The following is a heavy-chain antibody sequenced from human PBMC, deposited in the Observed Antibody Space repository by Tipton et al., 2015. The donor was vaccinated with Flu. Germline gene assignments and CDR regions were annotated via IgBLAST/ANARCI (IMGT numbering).Heavy chain of an antibody. CDR3: ARKVTKSPQNWNFIDS. Sequence: TLSLTCAVYGGSFSGYHWSWLRQSPEKGLEWIGEIKDSGSTNYSPSLKSRVTISVDTSKNQFSVKLSSVTAADTALYYCARKVTKSPQNWNFIDSWGQGTLATVSS. D-gene: IGHD1-7*01. CDR1: GGSFSGYH. J-gene: IGHJ4*02. V-gene: IGHV4-34*01. CDR2: IKDSGST.